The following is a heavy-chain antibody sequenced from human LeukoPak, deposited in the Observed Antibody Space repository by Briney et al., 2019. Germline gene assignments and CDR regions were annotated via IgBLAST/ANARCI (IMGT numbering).Heavy chain of an antibody. CDR1: GGTFSSYA. CDR2: IIPILGIA. D-gene: IGHD3-9*01. Sequence: SVKVSCKASGGTFSSYAISWVRQAPGRGLEWMGRIIPILGIANYAQKFQGRVTITADKSTSTAYMELSSLRSEDTAVYYCARDGDYDILTGFGAFDIWGQETMVTVSS. J-gene: IGHJ3*02. V-gene: IGHV1-69*04. CDR3: ARDGDYDILTGFGAFDI.